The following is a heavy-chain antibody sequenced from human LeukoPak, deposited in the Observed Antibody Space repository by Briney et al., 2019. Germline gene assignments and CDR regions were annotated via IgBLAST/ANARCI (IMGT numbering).Heavy chain of an antibody. CDR1: GFTFSSYG. J-gene: IGHJ6*02. Sequence: PGGSLRLSCAASGFTFSSYGMHWVRQAPGKGLEWVAVISYDGSNKYYADSVKGRFTISRDNSKNTLYLQMNSLRAEDTAVYYCAKDGGSGSYYLYYFYYGMDVWGQGTTVTVSS. CDR3: AKDGGSGSYYLYYFYYGMDV. CDR2: ISYDGSNK. V-gene: IGHV3-30*18. D-gene: IGHD3-10*01.